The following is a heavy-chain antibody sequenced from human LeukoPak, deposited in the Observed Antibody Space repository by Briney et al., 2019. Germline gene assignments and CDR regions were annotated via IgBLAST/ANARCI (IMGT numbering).Heavy chain of an antibody. CDR2: IFHTGTT. Sequence: SETLSLTCSVSGDSVNTYYWNWIRQSPGGALEWIGYIFHTGTTNYNPSLRSRVTMSVDTSKTQFSLKLNAATAGDTAVYFCVGYGVDNNWAQAFDIWGQGTAVTISS. V-gene: IGHV4-59*02. CDR1: GDSVNTYY. J-gene: IGHJ3*02. CDR3: VGYGVDNNWAQAFDI. D-gene: IGHD1-1*01.